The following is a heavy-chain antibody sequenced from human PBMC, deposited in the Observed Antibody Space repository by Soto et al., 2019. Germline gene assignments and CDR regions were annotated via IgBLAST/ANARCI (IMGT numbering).Heavy chain of an antibody. V-gene: IGHV3-23*01. Sequence: PGGSLRLSCAASGFTFSNYAMTWVRQAPGKGLEWVSGISGSGGTTFYAGSVKGRFAISRDNSKNTLYLQVNSLRAEDTAVYYCALRYCSRTACPPLNSYFYMDVWGKGTTVTVSS. CDR3: ALRYCSRTACPPLNSYFYMDV. CDR1: GFTFSNYA. D-gene: IGHD2-2*01. CDR2: ISGSGGTT. J-gene: IGHJ6*03.